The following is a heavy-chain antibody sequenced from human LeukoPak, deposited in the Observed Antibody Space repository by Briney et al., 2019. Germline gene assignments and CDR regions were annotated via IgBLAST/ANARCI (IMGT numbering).Heavy chain of an antibody. Sequence: GGSLRLSCAASGFTFSSYSMNWVRQAPGKGLEWVSSISSSSSYIYYADSVKGRFTISRDNAKNSLYLQMNSLRAEDTAVYYCARAPELDPGECDAFDIWGQGTMVTVSS. V-gene: IGHV3-21*01. CDR1: GFTFSSYS. D-gene: IGHD1-1*01. J-gene: IGHJ3*02. CDR3: ARAPELDPGECDAFDI. CDR2: ISSSSSYI.